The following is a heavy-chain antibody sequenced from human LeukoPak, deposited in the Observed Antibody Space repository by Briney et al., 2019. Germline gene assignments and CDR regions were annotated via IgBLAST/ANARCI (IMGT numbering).Heavy chain of an antibody. Sequence: GESLKISCKGSGYIFTSYWISWVRQMTGKGLEWMGRIDPSDSYTNYSPSFQGHVTISADKSISTAYLQWSSLKASDTAMYYCARYDLGRGYYFDYWGQGTLVTVSS. D-gene: IGHD1-1*01. V-gene: IGHV5-10-1*01. CDR2: IDPSDSYT. J-gene: IGHJ4*02. CDR3: ARYDLGRGYYFDY. CDR1: GYIFTSYW.